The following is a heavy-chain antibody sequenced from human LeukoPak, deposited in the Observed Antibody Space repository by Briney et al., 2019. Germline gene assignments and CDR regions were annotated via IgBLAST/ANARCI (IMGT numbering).Heavy chain of an antibody. J-gene: IGHJ4*02. CDR1: GFTVSSNY. D-gene: IGHD3-9*01. Sequence: PGGSLRLSCAASGFTVSSNYMSWVRQAPGKGLEWVSVIYSGGSTYYADSVKGRFTISRDNSKNTLYLQMNSLRAEDTAVYYCARAHTYYDILTGYSASNYFDYWGQGTLVTVSS. V-gene: IGHV3-66*01. CDR2: IYSGGST. CDR3: ARAHTYYDILTGYSASNYFDY.